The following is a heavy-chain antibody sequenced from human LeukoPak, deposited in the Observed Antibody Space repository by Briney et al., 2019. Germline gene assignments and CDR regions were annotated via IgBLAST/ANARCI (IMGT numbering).Heavy chain of an antibody. Sequence: PSETLSLTCTVSGGSIGSYYWSWIRQPPGKGLEWIGYIYYSGSTNYNPSLKSRVTISVDTSKNQFSLKLSSVTAADTAVYYCARETPDFWSGYENYYYMDVWGKGTTVTVSS. CDR2: IYYSGST. D-gene: IGHD3-3*01. J-gene: IGHJ6*03. CDR1: GGSIGSYY. CDR3: ARETPDFWSGYENYYYMDV. V-gene: IGHV4-59*01.